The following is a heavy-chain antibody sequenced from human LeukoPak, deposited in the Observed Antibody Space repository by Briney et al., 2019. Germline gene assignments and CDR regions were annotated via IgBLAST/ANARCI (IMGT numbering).Heavy chain of an antibody. Sequence: GGALRLSCTASGFTFSSSGVNWVRQAPGKGLEWVSFIGTNSRTTYYGDSVKGRFTISRDNAKNSLYLQMDSLRAEDTAVYYCAKDFLIDPLWGQGTLVTVSS. D-gene: IGHD2-21*01. J-gene: IGHJ4*02. CDR3: AKDFLIDPL. CDR2: IGTNSRTT. V-gene: IGHV3-48*01. CDR1: GFTFSSSG.